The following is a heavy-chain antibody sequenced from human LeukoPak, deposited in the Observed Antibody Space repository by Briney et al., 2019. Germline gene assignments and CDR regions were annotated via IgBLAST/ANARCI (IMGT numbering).Heavy chain of an antibody. D-gene: IGHD5-18*01. J-gene: IGHJ4*02. V-gene: IGHV1-18*04. CDR3: ARLERTGYKARAMDY. Sequence: ASVKVSCKASGYTFTSYGISWVRQAPGHGLEWMGWISAYNGNTNYAQKLQGRVTMTTDTSTSTAYMELRSLRSDDTAVYYCARLERTGYKARAMDYWGQGTLVTVSS. CDR2: ISAYNGNT. CDR1: GYTFTSYG.